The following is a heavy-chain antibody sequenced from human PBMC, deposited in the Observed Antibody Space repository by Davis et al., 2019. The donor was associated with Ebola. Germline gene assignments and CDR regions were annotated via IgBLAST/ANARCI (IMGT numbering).Heavy chain of an antibody. D-gene: IGHD5-18*01. CDR1: GFTFSSYA. CDR2: ISYDGSNK. V-gene: IGHV3-30-3*01. Sequence: PGGSLRLSCAASGFTFSSYAMHWVRQAPGKGLEWVAVISYDGSNKYYADSVKGRFTISRDNSKNTLYLQMNSLRAEDTAVYYCAREPPPTRIQLLYYFDYWGQGTLVTVSS. CDR3: AREPPPTRIQLLYYFDY. J-gene: IGHJ4*02.